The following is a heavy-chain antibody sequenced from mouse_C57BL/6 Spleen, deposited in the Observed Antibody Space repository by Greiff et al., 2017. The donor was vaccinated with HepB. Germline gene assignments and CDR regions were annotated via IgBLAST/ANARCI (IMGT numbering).Heavy chain of an antibody. CDR3: ARGIIDGSSYVGYIDV. V-gene: IGHV3-8*01. CDR2: ISYSGST. CDR1: GYSITSDY. Sequence: VQLKESGPGLAKPSQTLSLTCSVTGYSITSDYWNWIRKFPGNKLEYMGYISYSGSTYYNPPLKSRISITRDTSKTQYYLRVNSVTTEDTATYYCARGIIDGSSYVGYIDVWGTGTTVTVSS. D-gene: IGHD1-1*01. J-gene: IGHJ1*03.